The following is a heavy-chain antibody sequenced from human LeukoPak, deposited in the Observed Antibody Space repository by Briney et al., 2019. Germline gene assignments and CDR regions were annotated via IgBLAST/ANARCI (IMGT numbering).Heavy chain of an antibody. Sequence: GGSLRLSSAASGFAFSSNCMHWVRQTPGKGLVWVSRINSGGSGTSYADSVEGRFTISRDNAKNTLYLQMNSLKGEDTAVYYCATSLGPLAEYWGRGTLVTVSS. V-gene: IGHV3-74*01. CDR3: ATSLGPLAEY. J-gene: IGHJ4*02. CDR1: GFAFSSNC. D-gene: IGHD7-27*01. CDR2: INSGGSGT.